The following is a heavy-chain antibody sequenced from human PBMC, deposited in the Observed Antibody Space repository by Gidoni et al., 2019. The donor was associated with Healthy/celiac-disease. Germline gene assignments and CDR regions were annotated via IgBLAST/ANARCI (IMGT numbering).Heavy chain of an antibody. J-gene: IGHJ3*02. CDR3: ARDVLVVPAANDAFDI. Sequence: QVQLVQSGAEVKKPGASVKVSCKASGYPFTGDYMHWVRQAPGQGLEWMGWINPNSGGTNYAQKFQGRVTMTRDTSISTAYMELSRLRSDDTAVYYCARDVLVVPAANDAFDIWGQGTMVTVSS. V-gene: IGHV1-2*02. D-gene: IGHD2-2*01. CDR1: GYPFTGDY. CDR2: INPNSGGT.